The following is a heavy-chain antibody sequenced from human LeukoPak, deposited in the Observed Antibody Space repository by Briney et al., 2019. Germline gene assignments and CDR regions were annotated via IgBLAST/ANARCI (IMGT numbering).Heavy chain of an antibody. V-gene: IGHV3-23*01. CDR2: ISGSGGST. Sequence: GGSLRLSCAASGFTFSSYAMSWVRQAPGEGLEWVSAISGSGGSTYYADSVKGRFTISRDNSKNTLYLQMNSLRAEDTAVYYCAKGDGETYYYYYGMDVWGQGTTVTVSS. D-gene: IGHD4-17*01. CDR3: AKGDGETYYYYYGMDV. J-gene: IGHJ6*02. CDR1: GFTFSSYA.